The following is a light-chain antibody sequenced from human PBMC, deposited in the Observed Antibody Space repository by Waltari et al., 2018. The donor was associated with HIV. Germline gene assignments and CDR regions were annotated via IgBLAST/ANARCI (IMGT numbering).Light chain of an antibody. J-gene: IGKJ4*02. CDR1: ESIYPY. Sequence: DIHLSQSPSSLSASVGDSVTITCRASESIYPYLNWFQQTPKKAPKLIISAASNLESGVPSRFRGRGSGAVFTLSISGLQLGDFATYYCQQSRSTPLTFGAGTRVE. CDR2: AAS. CDR3: QQSRSTPLT. V-gene: IGKV1-39*01.